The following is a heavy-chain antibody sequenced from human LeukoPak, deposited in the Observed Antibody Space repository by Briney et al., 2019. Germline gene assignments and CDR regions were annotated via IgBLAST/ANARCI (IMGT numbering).Heavy chain of an antibody. D-gene: IGHD3-9*01. J-gene: IGHJ4*02. CDR2: ISTLSGTI. CDR3: AKVRHDILTVACFDY. Sequence: GGSLRLSCTASGFTFSSYSMHWVRQAPAKGLEWISYISTLSGTIFYADSVKGRFTISRDNAKNSLFLQMNSLRAEDTAVYYCAKVRHDILTVACFDYWGQGTLVTVSS. V-gene: IGHV3-48*01. CDR1: GFTFSSYS.